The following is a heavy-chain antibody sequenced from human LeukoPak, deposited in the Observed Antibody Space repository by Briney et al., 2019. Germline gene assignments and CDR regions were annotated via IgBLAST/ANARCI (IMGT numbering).Heavy chain of an antibody. J-gene: IGHJ6*03. CDR2: IKQDGSEK. V-gene: IGHV3-7*01. Sequence: GGSLRLSCAASEFTFITYWMSWVRQAPGKGLEWVANIKQDGSEKYYVDSVKGRFTISRDNAKNSLYLQMNSLRAEDTAVYYCARVSSKATVRGLITKKNYYYYYMDVWGKGTTVTISS. CDR3: ARVSSKATVRGLITKKNYYYYYMDV. CDR1: EFTFITYW. D-gene: IGHD3-10*01.